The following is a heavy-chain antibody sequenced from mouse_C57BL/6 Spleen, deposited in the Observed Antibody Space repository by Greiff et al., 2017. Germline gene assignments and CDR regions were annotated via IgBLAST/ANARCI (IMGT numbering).Heavy chain of an antibody. CDR3: ARDPLSYDYDDGGYYYAMDY. Sequence: EVKLQESGPGLVKPSQSLSLTCSVTGYSITSGYYWNWIRQFPGNKLEWMGYISYDGSNNYNPSIKNQISITRDTSKNPFFLKLNSVTTEDTATYYCARDPLSYDYDDGGYYYAMDYWGQGTSVTVSS. V-gene: IGHV3-6*01. CDR1: GYSITSGYY. J-gene: IGHJ4*01. CDR2: ISYDGSN. D-gene: IGHD2-4*01.